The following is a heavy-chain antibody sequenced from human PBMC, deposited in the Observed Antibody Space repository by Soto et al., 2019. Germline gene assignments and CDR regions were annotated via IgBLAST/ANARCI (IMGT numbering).Heavy chain of an antibody. D-gene: IGHD5-12*01. CDR3: AQGGEGYNFGAVY. CDR2: IIPKLGSA. V-gene: IGHV1-69*01. CDR1: GGGNLRDYR. J-gene: IGHJ4*02. Sequence: QVQLVQSGAEVKEPGSSVKVSCKASGGGNLRDYRTTWVRRAPGQGLEWMGGIIPKLGSANYAQKFQGRVTITADESTNNVYMELRSLRSDDTAVYYCAQGGEGYNFGAVYWGQGTPVTVSS.